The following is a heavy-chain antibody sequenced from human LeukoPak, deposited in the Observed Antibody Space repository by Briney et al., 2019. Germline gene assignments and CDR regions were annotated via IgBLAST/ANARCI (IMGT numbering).Heavy chain of an antibody. CDR1: GFTFTDYW. CDR3: ARGPMFRGVIIRRSKSGYFDY. J-gene: IGHJ4*02. D-gene: IGHD3-10*01. CDR2: INQDGSKK. Sequence: GGSLRLSCTTSGFTFTDYWMTWVRQAPGKGLEWVANINQDGSKKFYVDSVKGRFTISRDNAKNALYLQMNSLRVEDTAVYYCARGPMFRGVIIRRSKSGYFDYWGQGTLVTVSS. V-gene: IGHV3-7*01.